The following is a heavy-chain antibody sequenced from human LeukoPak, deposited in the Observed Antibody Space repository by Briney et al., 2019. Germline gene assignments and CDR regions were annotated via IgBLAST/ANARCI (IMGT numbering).Heavy chain of an antibody. J-gene: IGHJ6*02. V-gene: IGHV5-51*01. CDR2: IYPGDSDT. D-gene: IGHD1-26*01. CDR3: ASGGSWDYHYYGMDV. CDR1: GYSFTSYW. Sequence: GESLKISCKGSGYSFTSYWIGWVRQMPGKGLEWMGIIYPGDSDTRYSPSFQGQVTISADKSISTAYLQWSSLKASDTAMYYCASGGSWDYHYYGMDVWGQGTTVTVSS.